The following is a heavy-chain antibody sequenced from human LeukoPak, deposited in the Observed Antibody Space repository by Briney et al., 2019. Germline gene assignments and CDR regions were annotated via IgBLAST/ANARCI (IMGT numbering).Heavy chain of an antibody. CDR1: GFTFSSYG. V-gene: IGHV3-30*02. D-gene: IGHD1-26*01. CDR3: AKVPTYSGSYSDY. Sequence: GGSLRLSCAASGFTFSSYGMHWVRQAPGKGLEWVAFIRYDGSNKYYADSVKGRFTISRDNSKNTLYLQMNSLRAEDTAVYYCAKVPTYSGSYSDYWGQGTLVTVSS. CDR2: IRYDGSNK. J-gene: IGHJ4*02.